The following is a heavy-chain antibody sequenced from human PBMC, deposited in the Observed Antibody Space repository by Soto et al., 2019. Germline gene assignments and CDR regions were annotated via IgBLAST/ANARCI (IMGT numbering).Heavy chain of an antibody. Sequence: ASVKVSCKASGYTFTSYGISWVRQAPGQGLEWMGWISAYNGNTNYAQKLQGRVTMTTDTSTSTAYMELRSLRSDDTAVYYCAEVEAVAGTHYYGMYVWAQGTTVTV. V-gene: IGHV1-18*01. CDR3: AEVEAVAGTHYYGMYV. CDR2: ISAYNGNT. CDR1: GYTFTSYG. J-gene: IGHJ6*02. D-gene: IGHD6-19*01.